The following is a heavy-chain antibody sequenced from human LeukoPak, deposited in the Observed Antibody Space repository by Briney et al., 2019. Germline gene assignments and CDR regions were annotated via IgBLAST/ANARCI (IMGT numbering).Heavy chain of an antibody. J-gene: IGHJ4*02. V-gene: IGHV1-2*02. CDR2: INPNSGGT. Sequence: ASVKVSCKASGYTFTSYAMHWVRQAPGQGLEWMGWINPNSGGTNYAQKFQGRVTMTRDTSISTAYMELSRLRSDDTAVYYCARDSGSYSIDYWGQGTLVTVSS. D-gene: IGHD1-26*01. CDR3: ARDSGSYSIDY. CDR1: GYTFTSYA.